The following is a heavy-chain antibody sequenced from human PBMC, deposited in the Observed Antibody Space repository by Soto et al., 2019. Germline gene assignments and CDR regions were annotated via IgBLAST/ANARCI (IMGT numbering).Heavy chain of an antibody. D-gene: IGHD3-22*01. Sequence: TCTVSGGYISSDSYYWGWIRQPPGKGPEWIGTIYYSGTTYYNPSLKSRVTISVDTSRNQFSLKLSSVTAADTAVYYCTRHRAYYYDSSGRDAFDIWGQGTMVTVSS. V-gene: IGHV4-39*01. CDR3: TRHRAYYYDSSGRDAFDI. CDR2: IYYSGTT. CDR1: GGYISSDSYY. J-gene: IGHJ3*02.